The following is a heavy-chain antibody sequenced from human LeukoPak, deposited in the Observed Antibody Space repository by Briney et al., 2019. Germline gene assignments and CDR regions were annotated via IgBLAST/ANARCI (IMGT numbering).Heavy chain of an antibody. J-gene: IGHJ4*02. CDR3: AGDRGFLEWFLDY. D-gene: IGHD3-3*01. CDR2: INPSGGST. Sequence: ASVKVSCKASGYTFISYYIQWVRQAPGQGLEWMGIINPSGGSTSYAQKFQGRVTMTRDTSTSTVYMELSSLRSEDTAVYYCAGDRGFLEWFLDYWGQGTVVTVSS. V-gene: IGHV1-46*01. CDR1: GYTFISYY.